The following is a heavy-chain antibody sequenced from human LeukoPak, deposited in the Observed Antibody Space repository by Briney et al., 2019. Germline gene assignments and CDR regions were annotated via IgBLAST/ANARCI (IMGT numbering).Heavy chain of an antibody. J-gene: IGHJ4*02. CDR2: ISGSGGRT. D-gene: IGHD3-10*01. Sequence: SGGSVRLSCAASGFTFSGYVMTWVRQPPGKGLQWVADISGSGGRTYYADSVKGRFSISRDHSKNTLYLQLDSLRAEDTAVYYCAKEGFDYGSGSYFDYWGQGTLVIVSS. V-gene: IGHV3-23*01. CDR3: AKEGFDYGSGSYFDY. CDR1: GFTFSGYV.